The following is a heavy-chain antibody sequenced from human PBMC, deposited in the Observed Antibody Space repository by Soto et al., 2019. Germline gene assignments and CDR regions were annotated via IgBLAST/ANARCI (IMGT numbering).Heavy chain of an antibody. CDR3: ARTHRSGLRKSSGWYENWFDH. V-gene: IGHV4-30-4*01. J-gene: IGHJ5*02. CDR2: IYYSGST. CDR1: GGTISSGDYY. Sequence: SETLPLPCTSPGGTISSGDYYWSWTRQPPGKGLEWIGYIYYSGSTYSNPSLKSRVTISVDTPKNQFSLKLSSVTAADTAVYSCARTHRSGLRKSSGWYENWFDHWGQGTLVTVSS. D-gene: IGHD6-19*01.